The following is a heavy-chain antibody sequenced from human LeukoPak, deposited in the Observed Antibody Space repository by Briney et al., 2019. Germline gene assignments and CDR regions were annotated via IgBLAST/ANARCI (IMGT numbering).Heavy chain of an antibody. Sequence: GSAVKVACKASGYTFTGYYVHWVRQSPGQLLEWMGWINPNSGGTNYAQKFQGRVTMTRDTSISTAYMELSRLRSDDTAVYYCARGGWAPLDILTGTTSPGDAFDIWGQGTMVTVSS. CDR1: GYTFTGYY. CDR3: ARGGWAPLDILTGTTSPGDAFDI. D-gene: IGHD3-9*01. V-gene: IGHV1-2*02. CDR2: INPNSGGT. J-gene: IGHJ3*02.